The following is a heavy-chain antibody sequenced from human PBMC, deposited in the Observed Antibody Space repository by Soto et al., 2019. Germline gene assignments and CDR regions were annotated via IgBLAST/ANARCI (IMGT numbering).Heavy chain of an antibody. CDR1: GGSISSGGYY. Sequence: QVQLQESGPGLVKPSQTLSLTCTVSGGSISSGGYYWSWIRQHPGKGLEWIGYIYYSGSTYYNPSLKSRVTIPVDTSKNQFSLKLSSVTAADTAVYYCAREGELLWFGDHNWFDPWGQGTLVTVSS. CDR2: IYYSGST. CDR3: AREGELLWFGDHNWFDP. V-gene: IGHV4-31*03. D-gene: IGHD3-10*01. J-gene: IGHJ5*02.